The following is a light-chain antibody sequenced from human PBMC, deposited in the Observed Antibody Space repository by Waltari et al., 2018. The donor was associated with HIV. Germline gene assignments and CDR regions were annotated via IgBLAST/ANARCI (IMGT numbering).Light chain of an antibody. CDR1: QPISIY. CDR3: QQRYSGLT. V-gene: IGKV1-39*01. CDR2: AAS. J-gene: IGKJ3*01. Sequence: DIQMTQSPPSLSASLGDRVIITCRASQPISIYLNWYQQRPGRAPNLLIYAASTLHSGVPSMFSGSGSGTDFSLTIDGLQVEDFATYYCQQRYSGLTFGPGTKVDV.